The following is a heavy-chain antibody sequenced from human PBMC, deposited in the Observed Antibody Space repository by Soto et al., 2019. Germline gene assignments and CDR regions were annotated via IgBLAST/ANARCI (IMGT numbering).Heavy chain of an antibody. CDR2: IYYSGST. Sequence: PSETLSLTCTVSGGSISSGDYYWSWIRQPPGKGLEWIGYIYYSGSTYYNPSLKSRVTISVDTSKNQFSLKLSSVTAADTAVYYCARLLWFGELLSTYYFDYWGQGTLVTVSS. V-gene: IGHV4-30-4*01. J-gene: IGHJ4*02. CDR1: GGSISSGDYY. D-gene: IGHD3-10*01. CDR3: ARLLWFGELLSTYYFDY.